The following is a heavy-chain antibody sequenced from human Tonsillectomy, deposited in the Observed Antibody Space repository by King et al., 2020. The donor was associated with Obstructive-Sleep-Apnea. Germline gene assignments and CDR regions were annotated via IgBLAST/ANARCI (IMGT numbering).Heavy chain of an antibody. Sequence: QLVQSGAEVKKPGASVKVSCKASNYTFTSYGISWVRQAPGQGLEWMEWSSAYNGNTNYAQNLQGRVTMTTDTSPSTAYMELRSLRSDDTAVYYCARIVVANFNDYWGQGTLVTVSS. J-gene: IGHJ4*02. V-gene: IGHV1-18*01. CDR3: ARIVVANFNDY. D-gene: IGHD3-22*01. CDR1: NYTFTSYG. CDR2: SSAYNGNT.